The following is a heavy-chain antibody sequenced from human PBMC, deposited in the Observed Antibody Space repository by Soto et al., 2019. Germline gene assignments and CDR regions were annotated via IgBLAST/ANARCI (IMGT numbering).Heavy chain of an antibody. CDR1: GYTFTSYG. Sequence: GASVKVSCKASGYTFTSYGISWVRQAPGQGLEWMGWISAYNGNTNYAQKLQGRVTMTTDTSTSTAYMELRSLRSDDTAVYYCAREAMVRGVIRPPNDAFDIWGQGTMVTVSS. CDR3: AREAMVRGVIRPPNDAFDI. V-gene: IGHV1-18*01. D-gene: IGHD3-10*01. J-gene: IGHJ3*02. CDR2: ISAYNGNT.